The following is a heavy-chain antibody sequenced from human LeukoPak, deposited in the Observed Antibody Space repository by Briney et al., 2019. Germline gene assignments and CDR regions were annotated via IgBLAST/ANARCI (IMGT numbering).Heavy chain of an antibody. CDR2: ISYDGSNK. J-gene: IGHJ6*02. V-gene: IGHV3-30-3*01. Sequence: GGSLRLSCAASGFTFSSYAMHWVRQAPGKGLEWVAVISYDGSNKYYADSVKGRFTISRDNSKNTLYLQMNSLRAEDTAVYYCARGIVVVTAILNYYYYGMDVWGQGTTVTVSS. CDR3: ARGIVVVTAILNYYYYGMDV. D-gene: IGHD2-21*02. CDR1: GFTFSSYA.